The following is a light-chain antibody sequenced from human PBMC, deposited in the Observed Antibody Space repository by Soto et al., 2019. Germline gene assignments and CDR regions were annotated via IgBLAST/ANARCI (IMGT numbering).Light chain of an antibody. Sequence: QSVLTQSPSESGTPGQRVTISCSGSSSNIGSNTVNWYQQLPGTAPKLLIYSYNQRPSGVPDRFSDSKSGTSASLAISGLQSEDEADYYCAAWDDSLNGYVFGTGTKLTVL. V-gene: IGLV1-44*01. CDR1: SSNIGSNT. J-gene: IGLJ1*01. CDR3: AAWDDSLNGYV. CDR2: SYN.